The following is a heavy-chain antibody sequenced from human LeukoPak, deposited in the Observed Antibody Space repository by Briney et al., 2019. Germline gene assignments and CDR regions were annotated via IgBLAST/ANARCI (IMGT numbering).Heavy chain of an antibody. V-gene: IGHV3-23*01. CDR2: ISSSGENS. CDR3: AKDIEGGYWYFDL. J-gene: IGHJ2*01. D-gene: IGHD3-16*01. CDR1: GFTFSSYA. Sequence: TGGSLRLSCAASGFTFSSYAMSWVRQAPGKELEWVSVISSSGENSYYADSVTGRFSISRDNSKNTLYLQMNSLRAEDTAVYYCAKDIEGGYWYFDLWGRGTLVAVSS.